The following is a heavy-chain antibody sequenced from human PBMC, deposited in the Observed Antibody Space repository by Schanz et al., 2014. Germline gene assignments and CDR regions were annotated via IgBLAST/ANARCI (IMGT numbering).Heavy chain of an antibody. D-gene: IGHD3-9*01. V-gene: IGHV1-69*08. CDR3: AKVDRTRYYAMDV. J-gene: IGHJ6*02. CDR1: GGTFSSST. Sequence: QVQLVQSGAEVKKPGSSVKVSCKASGGTFSSSTLTWVRQTPGQGLEWMGRIIPILDKTNYAQKFQGRVTMTADKSTSTVYMEVSGLRSEATAVYYCAKVDRTRYYAMDVWGQGATVTVSS. CDR2: IIPILDKT.